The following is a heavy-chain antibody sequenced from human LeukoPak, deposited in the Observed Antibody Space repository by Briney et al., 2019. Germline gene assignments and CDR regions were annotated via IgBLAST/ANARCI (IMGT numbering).Heavy chain of an antibody. V-gene: IGHV3-48*03. CDR1: GFTFSSYE. CDR3: ARDYGDYLY. J-gene: IGHJ4*02. CDR2: ISSSGRTI. D-gene: IGHD4-17*01. Sequence: AGGSLTLSCAAFGFTFSSYEMKWVRQAPGKGLEWGSYISSSGRTIYYADSVKGRFTISRDNAKNSLYLQMNSLRAEDTAVYYCARDYGDYLYWGQGTLVTVSS.